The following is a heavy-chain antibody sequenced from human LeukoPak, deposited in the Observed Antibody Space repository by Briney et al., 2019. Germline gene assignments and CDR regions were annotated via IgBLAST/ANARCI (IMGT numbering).Heavy chain of an antibody. V-gene: IGHV3-23*01. CDR2: ISGSGGST. D-gene: IGHD3-16*01. J-gene: IGHJ6*03. Sequence: PGGSLRLSCAASGFSFSSYAMSWVRQAPGKGLEWASAISGSGGSTYYADSVKGRLTISRDNSKNTLYLQMNSLRAEDTAVYYCAKSFSRDYYYYMDVWGKGTTVTVSS. CDR3: AKSFSRDYYYYMDV. CDR1: GFSFSSYA.